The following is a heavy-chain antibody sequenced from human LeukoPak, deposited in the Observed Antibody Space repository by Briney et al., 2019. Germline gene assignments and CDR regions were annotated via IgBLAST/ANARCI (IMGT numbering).Heavy chain of an antibody. D-gene: IGHD3-10*01. CDR3: ARPGRITMVRGELDY. CDR1: GYTFTGYY. J-gene: IGHJ4*02. Sequence: GASVKVSCKASGYTFTGYYMHWVRQAPGQGLEWMGWINPNSGGTNYAQEFQGRVTMTRDTSISTAYMELSRLRSDDTAVYYCARPGRITMVRGELDYWGQGTLVTVSS. CDR2: INPNSGGT. V-gene: IGHV1-2*02.